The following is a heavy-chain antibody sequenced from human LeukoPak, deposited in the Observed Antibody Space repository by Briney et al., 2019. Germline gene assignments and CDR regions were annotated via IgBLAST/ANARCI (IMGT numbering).Heavy chain of an antibody. Sequence: GGSLRLSCAASGFTFLTSWMSWVRQAPGRGLEWVANIKEDGSEKYYVDSVKGRFTISRDNAKNSLYLQMNSLRADDTAVYYCATTARVGQNWGQGTLVTVSS. CDR1: GFTFLTSW. J-gene: IGHJ4*02. CDR3: ATTARVGQN. D-gene: IGHD3/OR15-3a*01. V-gene: IGHV3-7*03. CDR2: IKEDGSEK.